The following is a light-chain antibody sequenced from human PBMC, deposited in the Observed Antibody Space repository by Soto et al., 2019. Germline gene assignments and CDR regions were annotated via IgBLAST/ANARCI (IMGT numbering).Light chain of an antibody. V-gene: IGKV1-39*01. CDR3: QQSHTPPLT. CDR2: AAS. CDR1: QSISRY. J-gene: IGKJ4*01. Sequence: DIQMTQSPSPLSASVGDRVTVTCRASQSISRYLNWYQQKPGNAPKLLIYAASNLQSGVPSRFSGSGSGTDFTLTSSTLHPEDFATYFCQQSHTPPLTFGGGTNVDIK.